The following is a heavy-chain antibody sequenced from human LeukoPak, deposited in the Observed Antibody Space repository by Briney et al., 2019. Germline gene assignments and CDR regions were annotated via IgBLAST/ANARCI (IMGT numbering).Heavy chain of an antibody. J-gene: IGHJ6*02. D-gene: IGHD3-16*01. Sequence: GGSLRLSCAASGFTFSSYGMHWVRQAPGKGLEWVAVISYDGSNKYYADSVKGRFTISRDNSKNTLYLQMNSLRAGDTAAYYCAKALIMITSGGARRLNYYYGMDVWGQGTTVTVSS. V-gene: IGHV3-30*18. CDR2: ISYDGSNK. CDR3: AKALIMITSGGARRLNYYYGMDV. CDR1: GFTFSSYG.